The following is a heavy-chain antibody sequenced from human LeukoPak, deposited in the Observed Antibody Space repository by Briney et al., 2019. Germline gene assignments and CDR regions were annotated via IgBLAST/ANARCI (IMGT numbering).Heavy chain of an antibody. V-gene: IGHV3-74*01. CDR3: TTAPSDIGGYYPEYFRH. D-gene: IGHD3-22*01. CDR1: GLTYSSYR. CDR2: IKSDGST. Sequence: GGSLRLSCAASGLTYSSYRMHWLRQAPGKGLVWVSRIKSDGSTNYADSVKGRFTISRDNAKNTVSLQMNSLRAEDTGVYYCTTAPSDIGGYYPEYFRHWGQGTLVTVSS. J-gene: IGHJ1*01.